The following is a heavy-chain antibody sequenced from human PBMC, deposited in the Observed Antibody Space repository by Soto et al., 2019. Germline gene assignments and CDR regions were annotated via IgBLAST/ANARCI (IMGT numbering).Heavy chain of an antibody. J-gene: IGHJ4*02. V-gene: IGHV3-23*01. CDR3: AKRNSSGWYYFDY. CDR1: GFTFSSYA. D-gene: IGHD6-19*01. Sequence: VGSLRLSCAASGFTFSSYAMSWVRQAPGMGLEWVSTIGVNTHYADSVKGRFTISRDSSKTTVFLQMNRLRAEDTAVYYCAKRNSSGWYYFDYWGQGTLVTVSS. CDR2: IGVNT.